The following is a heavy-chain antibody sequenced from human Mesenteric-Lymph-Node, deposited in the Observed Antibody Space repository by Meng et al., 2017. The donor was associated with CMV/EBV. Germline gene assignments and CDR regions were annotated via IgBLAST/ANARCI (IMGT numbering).Heavy chain of an antibody. CDR2: ILYSGVS. Sequence: SETLFLTCVVYGGSFSGNYWSWIRQPPGKGMEFIAYILYSGVSNYNPSLKSRVTISVDTSKNQFSLKLNSVIAADTAVYFCAREYVTIFGGYYGMDVWGQGTTVTVSS. CDR3: AREYVTIFGGYYGMDV. D-gene: IGHD3-3*01. V-gene: IGHV4-59*01. CDR1: GGSFSGNY. J-gene: IGHJ6*02.